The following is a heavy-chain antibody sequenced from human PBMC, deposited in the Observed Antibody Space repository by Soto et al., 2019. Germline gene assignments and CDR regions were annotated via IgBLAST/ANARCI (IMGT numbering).Heavy chain of an antibody. D-gene: IGHD5-18*01. CDR3: TVTGHTATVFTL. CDR2: IRSKAYGGTT. V-gene: IGHV3-49*03. CDR1: GFTFGDYA. Sequence: PGGSLRLSCTASGFTFGDYAMSWFRQAPGKGLEWVGFIRSKAYGGTTEYAASVKGRFTISRDDSKSIAYLQMNSLKTEDTAVYYCTVTGHTATVFTLWGHGTLVPFS. J-gene: IGHJ4*01.